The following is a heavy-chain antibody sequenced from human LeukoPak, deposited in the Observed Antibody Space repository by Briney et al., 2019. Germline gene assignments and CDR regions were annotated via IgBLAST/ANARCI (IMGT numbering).Heavy chain of an antibody. CDR2: ISYDGSNK. D-gene: IGHD3-22*01. Sequence: GGSLRLSCAASGFTFSGYGMHWVRQAPGKGLEWVAVISYDGSNKYYADSVKGRFTISRDNSKNTLYLQMNSLRAEDTAVYYCAKDGDTLRMYYYDSSGYFYDCWGQGTLVTVSS. CDR3: AKDGDTLRMYYYDSSGYFYDC. V-gene: IGHV3-30*18. J-gene: IGHJ4*02. CDR1: GFTFSGYG.